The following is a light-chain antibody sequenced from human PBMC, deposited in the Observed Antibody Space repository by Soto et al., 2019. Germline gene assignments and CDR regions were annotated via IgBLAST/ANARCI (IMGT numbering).Light chain of an antibody. Sequence: EIVLTQSPATLSLSPGERATLSCRASHSVSTSLAWYQQKPGQAPRLLIYDASNRATGIPARFSGSGSGTEFTLTISSLQSEDFAVYYCQQRSNWPPITFGQGTRLEIK. CDR3: QQRSNWPPIT. V-gene: IGKV3-11*01. CDR2: DAS. CDR1: HSVSTS. J-gene: IGKJ5*01.